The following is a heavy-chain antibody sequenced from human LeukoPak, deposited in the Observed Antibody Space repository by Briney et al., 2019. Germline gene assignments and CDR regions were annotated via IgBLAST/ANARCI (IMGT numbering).Heavy chain of an antibody. CDR3: AGGIASYSSSYFDY. V-gene: IGHV1-2*02. D-gene: IGHD3-16*01. Sequence: ASVKVSCKASGYTFTSYDINWVRQATGQGLEWMGWINPNNGGTYYALKFQGRVTMTRDTSIGTAYMELSRLRSDDTAVYYCAGGIASYSSSYFDYWGQGALVTVSS. CDR1: GYTFTSYD. CDR2: INPNNGGT. J-gene: IGHJ4*02.